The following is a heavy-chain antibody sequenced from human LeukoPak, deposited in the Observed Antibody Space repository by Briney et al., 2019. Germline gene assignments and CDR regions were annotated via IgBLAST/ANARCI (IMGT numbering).Heavy chain of an antibody. D-gene: IGHD1-26*01. J-gene: IGHJ5*02. V-gene: IGHV3-53*01. CDR2: IYSGGST. Sequence: RGSLTLSCVASGFTVSSNHMTWVRQRPGKGLEWVSVIYSGGSTYYADSVRGRFTISRDNSKNTLYFQMNSLRAEDTAVYYCARESIVGATRWFDPWGQGTLVTVSS. CDR1: GFTVSSNH. CDR3: ARESIVGATRWFDP.